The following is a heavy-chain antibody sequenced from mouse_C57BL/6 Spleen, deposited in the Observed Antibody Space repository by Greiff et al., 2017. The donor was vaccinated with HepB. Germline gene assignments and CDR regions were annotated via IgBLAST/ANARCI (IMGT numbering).Heavy chain of an antibody. CDR3: ARWDDYGDDGFAY. CDR1: GYTFTSYW. D-gene: IGHD2-4*01. Sequence: QVQLQQPGAELVMPGASVKLSCKASGYTFTSYWMHWVKQRPGQGLEWIGEIDPSDSYTNYNQKFKGKSTLTVDKSSSTAYMQLSSLTSEDSAVYYCARWDDYGDDGFAYWGQGTLVTVSA. CDR2: IDPSDSYT. V-gene: IGHV1-69*01. J-gene: IGHJ3*01.